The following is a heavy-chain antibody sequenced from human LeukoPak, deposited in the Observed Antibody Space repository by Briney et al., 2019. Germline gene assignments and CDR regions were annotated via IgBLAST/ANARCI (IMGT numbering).Heavy chain of an antibody. CDR2: IYYSGST. Sequence: SETLSLTCTVSGGSISSYYWSWLRQPPGKGLEWIGYIYYSGSTNYNPSLKSRVTISVDTSKNQFSLKLSSVTAADTAVYYCARTPGAAGNYYYYYMDVWGKGTTVTVSS. D-gene: IGHD6-13*01. CDR3: ARTPGAAGNYYYYYMDV. CDR1: GGSISSYY. J-gene: IGHJ6*03. V-gene: IGHV4-59*01.